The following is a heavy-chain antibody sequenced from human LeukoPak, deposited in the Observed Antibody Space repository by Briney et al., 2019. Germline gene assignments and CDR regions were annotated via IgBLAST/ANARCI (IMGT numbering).Heavy chain of an antibody. Sequence: GGSLRLSCAASGFTFSSYGMHWVRQAPGKGLEWVAVISYDGSNKYYADTVKGRFTISRDNSKNTLYPQMNSLRAEDTAVYYCAKDRSITMVRGVPYFDYWGQGTLVTVSS. CDR2: ISYDGSNK. D-gene: IGHD3-10*01. V-gene: IGHV3-30*18. CDR1: GFTFSSYG. CDR3: AKDRSITMVRGVPYFDY. J-gene: IGHJ4*02.